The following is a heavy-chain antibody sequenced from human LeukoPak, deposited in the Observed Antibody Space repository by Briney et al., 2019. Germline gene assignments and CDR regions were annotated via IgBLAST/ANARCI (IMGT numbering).Heavy chain of an antibody. J-gene: IGHJ4*02. V-gene: IGHV1-69*02. CDR3: AALLGGSGSHYIRYHFDY. Sequence: SGKVSCKASGGTFSSYTISWVRQAPGQGLEWMGRIIPILGIANYAQKFQGRVTITADKSTSTAYMELSSLRSEDTAVYYCAALLGGSGSHYIRYHFDYWGQGTLVTVSS. CDR1: GGTFSSYT. CDR2: IIPILGIA. D-gene: IGHD3-10*01.